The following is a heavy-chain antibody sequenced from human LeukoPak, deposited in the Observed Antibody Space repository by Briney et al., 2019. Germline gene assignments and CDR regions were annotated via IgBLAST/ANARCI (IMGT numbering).Heavy chain of an antibody. CDR3: ARASSSGWYAGAFDI. J-gene: IGHJ3*02. CDR1: GGSISSYY. Sequence: SETLSLTCTVSGGSISSYYWSWVRQPPGKGLEWIGYIYYSGSTNYNPSLKSRVTISVDTSKNQFSLKLSSVTAADTAVYYCARASSSGWYAGAFDIWGQGTMVTVSS. V-gene: IGHV4-59*01. D-gene: IGHD6-19*01. CDR2: IYYSGST.